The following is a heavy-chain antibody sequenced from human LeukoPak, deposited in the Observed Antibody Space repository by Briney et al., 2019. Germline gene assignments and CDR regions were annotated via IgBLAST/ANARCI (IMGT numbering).Heavy chain of an antibody. J-gene: IGHJ3*02. CDR3: ARDIVIVPAARSGAFDI. Sequence: SVKVSCKASGGTFSSYAISWVRQAPGQGLEWMGGIIPIFGTANYAQKFQGRVTITTDESTSTAYMELSSLRSEDTAVYYCARDIVIVPAARSGAFDIWGQGTMVTVSS. CDR1: GGTFSSYA. CDR2: IIPIFGTA. V-gene: IGHV1-69*05. D-gene: IGHD2-2*01.